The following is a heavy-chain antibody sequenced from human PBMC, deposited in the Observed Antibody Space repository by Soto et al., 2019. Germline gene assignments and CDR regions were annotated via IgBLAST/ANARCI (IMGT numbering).Heavy chain of an antibody. Sequence: QLQLQESVPGLVKPSETLSLTCTVSGGSISSSSYYWGWIRQPPGKGLEWIGSIYYSGSTYYNPSLKSRVTLSVATSKTQFSLKLSSVTAADTAVYYCARSPEGYWGQGTLVTVSS. V-gene: IGHV4-39*01. J-gene: IGHJ4*02. CDR2: IYYSGST. CDR3: ARSPEGY. CDR1: GGSISSSSYY.